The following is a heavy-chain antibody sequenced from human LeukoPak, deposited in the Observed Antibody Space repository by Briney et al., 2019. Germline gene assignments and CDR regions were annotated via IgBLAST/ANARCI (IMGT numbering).Heavy chain of an antibody. CDR2: IYYSGST. CDR1: GGSISSYY. D-gene: IGHD3-22*01. CDR3: ARGRYYYDSSGYYLSIYFDY. V-gene: IGHV4-59*08. Sequence: PSETLSLTCTVSGGSISSYYWSWIRQPPGKGLEWIGYIYYSGSTNYNPSLKSRVTISVDTSKNQFSLKLSSVTAADTAVYYCARGRYYYDSSGYYLSIYFDYWGQGTLVTVSS. J-gene: IGHJ4*02.